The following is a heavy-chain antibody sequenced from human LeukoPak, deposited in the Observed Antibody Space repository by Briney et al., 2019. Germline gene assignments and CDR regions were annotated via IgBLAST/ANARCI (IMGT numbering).Heavy chain of an antibody. V-gene: IGHV3-23*01. Sequence: GGSLRLSCAASGFTFSSYWMSWVRQAPGKGLEWVSANSGSGGSTYYADSVKGRFTISRDNSKNTLYLQMNSLRAEDTAVYYCAKVGKGTTWYFDYWGLGTLVTVSS. J-gene: IGHJ4*02. CDR2: NSGSGGST. CDR3: AKVGKGTTWYFDY. CDR1: GFTFSSYW. D-gene: IGHD1-14*01.